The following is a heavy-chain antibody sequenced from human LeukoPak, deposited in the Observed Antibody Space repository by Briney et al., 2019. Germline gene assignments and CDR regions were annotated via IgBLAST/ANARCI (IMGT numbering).Heavy chain of an antibody. Sequence: PSETLSLTCTVSGVSISSSNSYWGWIRQPPGKGLEWIGSIYYSGNTYYNASLKSRVTISVDTSKNQFSLKLSSVTAADTAVYYCARDHPDGEQQLDPYNWFDPWGQGTLVTVSS. CDR3: ARDHPDGEQQLDPYNWFDP. CDR1: GVSISSSNSY. J-gene: IGHJ5*02. CDR2: IYYSGNT. V-gene: IGHV4-39*07. D-gene: IGHD6-13*01.